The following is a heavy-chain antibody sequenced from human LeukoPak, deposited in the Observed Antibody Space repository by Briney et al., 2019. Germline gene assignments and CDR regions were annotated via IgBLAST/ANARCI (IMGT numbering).Heavy chain of an antibody. J-gene: IGHJ4*02. CDR3: ARGPFDY. Sequence: SETLSLTCAVYGGSFSGYYWSWIRQPPGKGLEWIGEINHSGSTNYNPSLKSRVTISVDTSKNQFSLKLSSVTAADTAVYYCARGPFDYWGQGTLVTVSS. CDR2: INHSGST. V-gene: IGHV4-34*01. CDR1: GGSFSGYY.